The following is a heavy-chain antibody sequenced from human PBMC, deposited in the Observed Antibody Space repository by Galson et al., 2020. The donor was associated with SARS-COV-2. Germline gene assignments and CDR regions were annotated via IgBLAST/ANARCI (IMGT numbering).Heavy chain of an antibody. D-gene: IGHD2-21*01. CDR1: GFALGNYA. CDR2: MSGDNDAG. Sequence: GGSLRLSCAASGFALGNYAMYWVRQAPGRGLEWVASMSGDNDAGHYADSVKGRFTIARDNSKNTVFLQMNSLSAGDTAIYYCARESRAYGGHPDDYWGQGTLVTVSS. V-gene: IGHV3-23*01. J-gene: IGHJ4*02. CDR3: ARESRAYGGHPDDY.